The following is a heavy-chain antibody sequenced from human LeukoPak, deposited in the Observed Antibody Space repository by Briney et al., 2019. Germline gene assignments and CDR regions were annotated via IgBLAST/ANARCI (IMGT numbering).Heavy chain of an antibody. CDR3: STDEYDYVWGSYRYSGEYYFDY. D-gene: IGHD3-16*02. CDR1: GFTFSNAW. J-gene: IGHJ4*02. V-gene: IGHV3-15*01. Sequence: PGGSLRLSCAASGFTFSNAWMSWVRQAPGKGLEWVGRIKSKTDGGTTDYAAPVKGRFTISRGDSKTTLYLQMNSLKTEDTAVYYCSTDEYDYVWGSYRYSGEYYFDYWGQGTLVTVSS. CDR2: IKSKTDGGTT.